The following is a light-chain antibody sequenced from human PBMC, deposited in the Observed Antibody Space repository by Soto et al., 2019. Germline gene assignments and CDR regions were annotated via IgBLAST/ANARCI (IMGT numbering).Light chain of an antibody. J-gene: IGLJ1*01. CDR3: SSYTSSGTHV. CDR2: EVS. CDR1: SSDVGGYNY. Sequence: QSVLTQPASVSGSPGESITISCPGTSSDVGGYNYVSWYQQHPGKAPKLMIYEVSNRPSGVSNRFSGSKSGNTASLTISGLQAEDEADYYCSSYTSSGTHVFGTGTKV. V-gene: IGLV2-14*01.